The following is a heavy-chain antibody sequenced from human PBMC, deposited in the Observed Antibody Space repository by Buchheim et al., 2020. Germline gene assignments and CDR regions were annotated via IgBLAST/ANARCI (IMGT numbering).Heavy chain of an antibody. Sequence: QVTLRESGPALVKPTQTLTLTCTFSGFSLSTTGMCVSWIRQPPGKALEWLARIDWVDDKYYSTSLKTRLTISKDTSKNQAGLTMTNMDAVDTATYYCARSKTGHSYVNYGMDVWGQGTT. CDR2: IDWVDDK. CDR1: GFSLSTTGMC. CDR3: ARSKTGHSYVNYGMDV. J-gene: IGHJ6*02. V-gene: IGHV2-70*15. D-gene: IGHD5-18*01.